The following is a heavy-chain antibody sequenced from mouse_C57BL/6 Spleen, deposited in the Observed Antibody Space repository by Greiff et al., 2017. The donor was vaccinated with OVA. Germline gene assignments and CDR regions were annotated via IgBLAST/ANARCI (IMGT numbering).Heavy chain of an antibody. D-gene: IGHD1-1*02. CDR1: GFNIKNPY. CDR3: ASLLSPFDY. V-gene: IGHV14-3*01. J-gene: IGHJ2*01. CDR2: IDPANGNT. Sequence: VQLQQSVAELVRPGASVKLSCTASGFNIKNPYMHWVKQRPEQGLEWIGRIDPANGNTKYAPKFQGKATITADTSSNTAYLQISSLTSEDTAIYYCASLLSPFDYWGQGTTLTVSS.